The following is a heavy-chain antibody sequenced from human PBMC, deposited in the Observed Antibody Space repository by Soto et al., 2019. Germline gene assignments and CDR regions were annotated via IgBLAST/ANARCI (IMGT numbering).Heavy chain of an antibody. J-gene: IGHJ4*01. CDR1: GYDFTRYF. CDR3: SRDLYPY. CDR2: VNPTGGSP. D-gene: IGHD3-10*01. V-gene: IGHV1-46*03. Sequence: ASVKVSCKTSGYDFTRYFIHWVRQAPGQGLEWMVKVNPTGGSPTFGQKFQGRVTITTDTSTSTVYMELSSLRSDDTAVYYCSRDLYPYWG.